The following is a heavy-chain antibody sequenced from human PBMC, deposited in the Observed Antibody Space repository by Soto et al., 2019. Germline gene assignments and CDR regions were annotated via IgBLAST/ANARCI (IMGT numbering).Heavy chain of an antibody. D-gene: IGHD5-18*01. CDR1: GFTFSSYA. CDR3: AKALLVTDYYYYMDV. Sequence: GGSLRLSCAASGFTFSSYAMSWVRQAPGKGLEWVSAISGSGGSTYYADSVKGRFTIPRDNSKNTLYLQMNSLRAEDTAVYYCAKALLVTDYYYYMDVWDKGTTVTVSS. J-gene: IGHJ6*03. CDR2: ISGSGGST. V-gene: IGHV3-23*01.